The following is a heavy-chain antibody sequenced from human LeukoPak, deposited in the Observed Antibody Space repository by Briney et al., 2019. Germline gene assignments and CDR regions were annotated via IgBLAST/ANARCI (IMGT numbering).Heavy chain of an antibody. CDR2: FSGSGGST. CDR1: GFTFSSYA. D-gene: IGHD4-17*01. J-gene: IGHJ4*02. Sequence: GGSLRLSCAASGFTFSSYAMSWVRQAPGKGLGWVSAFSGSGGSTYYADSVKGRFTISRDNSKNTLYLQMNSLRAEDTAVYYCAKPPTNYGDYRYYFDYWGQGTLVTVSS. CDR3: AKPPTNYGDYRYYFDY. V-gene: IGHV3-23*01.